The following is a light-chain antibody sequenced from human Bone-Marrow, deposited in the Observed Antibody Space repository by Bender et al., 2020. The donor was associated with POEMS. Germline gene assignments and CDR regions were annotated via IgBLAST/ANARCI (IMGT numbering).Light chain of an antibody. J-gene: IGLJ3*02. CDR3: SSYSSSTTMWL. CDR2: DVS. Sequence: QSALTQPASVSESPGQSITISCTGSSSDVGGYDYVSWYQQHPGKAPKLMIYDVSNRPSGVSDRFSGSKSGNTASLTIFGLRAEDEADYYCSSYSSSTTMWLFGGGTKLTVL. CDR1: SSDVGGYDY. V-gene: IGLV2-14*01.